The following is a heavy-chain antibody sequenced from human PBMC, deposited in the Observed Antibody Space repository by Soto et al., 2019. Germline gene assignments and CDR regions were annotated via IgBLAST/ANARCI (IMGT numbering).Heavy chain of an antibody. CDR2: ISYDGSNK. D-gene: IGHD3-3*01. CDR1: GFTFSSYG. V-gene: IGHV3-30*18. J-gene: IGHJ6*02. CDR3: AKDRRITIFGVVIHSNGMDV. Sequence: PGGSLRLSCAASGFTFSSYGMHWVRQAPGKGLEWVAVISYDGSNKYYADSVKGRFTISRDNSKNTLYLQMNSLRAEDTAVYYCAKDRRITIFGVVIHSNGMDVWGQGT.